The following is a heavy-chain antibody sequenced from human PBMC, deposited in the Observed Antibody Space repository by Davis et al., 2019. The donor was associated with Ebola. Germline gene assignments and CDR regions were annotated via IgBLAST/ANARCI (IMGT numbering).Heavy chain of an antibody. D-gene: IGHD3-3*01. CDR2: IIPMFATA. V-gene: IGHV1-69*06. CDR1: GGSFSSYA. J-gene: IGHJ6*02. CDR3: ARGADDFWSGGTYRYYDLDV. Sequence: SVKVSCKSSGGSFSSYAISWVRQAPGQGLEWMGGIIPMFATASYAQKFQGRVTITADKSTGTAYMEVSSLRSEDPAVYYCARGADDFWSGGTYRYYDLDVWGLGTMVTVSS.